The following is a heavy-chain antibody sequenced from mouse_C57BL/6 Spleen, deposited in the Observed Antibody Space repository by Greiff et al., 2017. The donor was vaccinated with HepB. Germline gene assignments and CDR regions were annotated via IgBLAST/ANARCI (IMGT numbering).Heavy chain of an antibody. J-gene: IGHJ3*01. CDR3: ARVLRPAWFAY. CDR1: GYSFTGYY. V-gene: IGHV1-42*01. Sequence: VQLQQSGPELVKPGASVKISCKASGYSFTGYYMNWVKQSPEKSLEWIGEINPSTGGTTYNQKFKAKATLTVDKSSSTAYMQLKSLTSEDSAVYYCARVLRPAWFAYWGQGTLVTVSA. CDR2: INPSTGGT.